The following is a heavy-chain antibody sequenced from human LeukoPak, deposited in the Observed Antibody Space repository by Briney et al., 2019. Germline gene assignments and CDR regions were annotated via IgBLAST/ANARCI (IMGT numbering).Heavy chain of an antibody. Sequence: GASVKVSCKASGYTFTGYYMHWVRQAPGQGLEWMGRINPNSGGTNYAQKFQGRVTMTRDTSISTAYMELSRLRSDDTAVYYCAREYPRNTMIVVVPYGMDVWGQGTTVTVSS. CDR1: GYTFTGYY. D-gene: IGHD3-22*01. CDR3: AREYPRNTMIVVVPYGMDV. V-gene: IGHV1-2*06. J-gene: IGHJ6*02. CDR2: INPNSGGT.